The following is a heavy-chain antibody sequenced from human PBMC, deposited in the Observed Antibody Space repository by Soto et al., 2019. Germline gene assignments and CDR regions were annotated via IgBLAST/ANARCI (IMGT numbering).Heavy chain of an antibody. D-gene: IGHD3-16*02. Sequence: GGTLRLCCAASGFTFSNYWMTWVRQAPGKGLEWVGSIKLDGSERYYVDSVKGRFTISRDNARNSLYLQMNSLRAEDTAVYYCARRSVIYNWFDPWGQGTLVTVSS. CDR2: IKLDGSER. J-gene: IGHJ5*02. CDR1: GFTFSNYW. V-gene: IGHV3-7*01. CDR3: ARRSVIYNWFDP.